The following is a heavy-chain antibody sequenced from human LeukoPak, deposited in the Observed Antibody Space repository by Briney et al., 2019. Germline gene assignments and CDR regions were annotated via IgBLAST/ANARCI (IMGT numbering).Heavy chain of an antibody. V-gene: IGHV4-31*03. D-gene: IGHD3-3*01. J-gene: IGHJ4*02. CDR2: IYYSGST. CDR1: GGSISSGGYY. CDR3: ARAGGFFSPFGY. Sequence: SETLSLTCTVSGGSISSGGYYWSWIRQHPGKGLEWIGYIYYSGSTYYNPSLRSRVTISVDTSKNQFSLKLSSVTAADTAVYYCARAGGFFSPFGYWGQGTLVTVSS.